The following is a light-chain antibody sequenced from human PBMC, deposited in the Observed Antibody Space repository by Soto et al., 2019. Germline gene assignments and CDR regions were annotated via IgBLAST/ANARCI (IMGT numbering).Light chain of an antibody. V-gene: IGKV1-33*01. CDR2: DAS. CDR1: HDITSY. J-gene: IGKJ3*01. Sequence: DIQMTQSPSSLSASVGDRVTITCQASHDITSYLNWYQHKPGKPPTLLIYDASILEAGVPSRFSGSGSGTDFAFTISSLQPEDVATYYCQGCYYLPIFGPGTTVDFK. CDR3: QGCYYLPI.